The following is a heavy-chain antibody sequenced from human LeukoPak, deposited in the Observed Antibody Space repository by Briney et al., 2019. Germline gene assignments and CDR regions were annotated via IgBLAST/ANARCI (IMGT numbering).Heavy chain of an antibody. CDR1: GFTFSSYA. CDR2: ISGRGGST. Sequence: GGSLRLSCAASGFTFSSYAMSWVRQAPGKGLEWVSAISGRGGSTYYADSVKGRFTISRDNSKNTLYLQMNSLRAEDTAVYYCAKGVRWFGDLPDAFDIWGQGTMVTVSS. CDR3: AKGVRWFGDLPDAFDI. J-gene: IGHJ3*02. D-gene: IGHD3-10*01. V-gene: IGHV3-23*01.